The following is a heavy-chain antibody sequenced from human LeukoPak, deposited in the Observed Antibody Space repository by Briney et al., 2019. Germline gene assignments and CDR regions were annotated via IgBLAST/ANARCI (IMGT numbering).Heavy chain of an antibody. Sequence: GGSLRLSCAASGFTFSSYEMNWVRQAPGKGLEWVSYISSSGSTIYYADSVKGRFTISRDNAKNSLYLQMNSLRAEDTAVYYCARDRGVLKRQVGRSYYFDYWGQGTLVTVSS. CDR1: GFTFSSYE. CDR3: ARDRGVLKRQVGRSYYFDY. CDR2: ISSSGSTI. D-gene: IGHD1-1*01. J-gene: IGHJ4*02. V-gene: IGHV3-48*03.